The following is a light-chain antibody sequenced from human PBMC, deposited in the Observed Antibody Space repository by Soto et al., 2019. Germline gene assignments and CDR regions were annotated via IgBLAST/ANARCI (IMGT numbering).Light chain of an antibody. CDR1: RSDVGGYNF. CDR3: SSYASSSTLG. V-gene: IGLV2-14*01. Sequence: QSALTQPASVSGSPGQSITVSCTGTRSDVGGYNFVSWYQQHPGKAPKVMIFEVSNRPSGVSNRFSGSKSGNTASLTISGLQAEDGADYYCSSYASSSTLGFGTGTKLTV. J-gene: IGLJ1*01. CDR2: EVS.